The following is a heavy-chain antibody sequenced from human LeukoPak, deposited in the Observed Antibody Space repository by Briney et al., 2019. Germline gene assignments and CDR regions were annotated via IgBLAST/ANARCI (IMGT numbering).Heavy chain of an antibody. J-gene: IGHJ4*02. CDR1: GFXVSSNY. CDR3: ARGGPSTVTMTI. CDR2: IYSGGST. D-gene: IGHD4-17*01. V-gene: IGHV3-53*01. Sequence: GGSLRLSCAASGFXVSSNYMSWVRQAPGKGLEWVSVIYSGGSTYYADSVKGRFTISRDNSKNTLYLQMNSLRAEDTAVYYCARGGPSTVTMTIWGQGTLVTVSS.